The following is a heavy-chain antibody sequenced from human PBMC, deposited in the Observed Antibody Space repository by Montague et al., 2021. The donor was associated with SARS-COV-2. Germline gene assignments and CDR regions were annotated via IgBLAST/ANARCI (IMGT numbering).Heavy chain of an antibody. CDR1: GFTFSSFS. J-gene: IGHJ4*01. CDR2: VSPDESEK. V-gene: IGHV3-30*04. Sequence: SLRLSCAASGFTFSSFSMHWVRQTPGKGLEWLAVVSPDESEKYYADPARGRFTISRDNYKNTLYLEMNSLRREDTALYYCAREGYRSGSFYMDYWGQGTPVTVSS. D-gene: IGHD3-10*01. CDR3: AREGYRSGSFYMDY.